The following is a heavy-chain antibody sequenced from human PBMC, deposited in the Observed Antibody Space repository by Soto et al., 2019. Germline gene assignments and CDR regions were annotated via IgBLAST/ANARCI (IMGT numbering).Heavy chain of an antibody. CDR2: IYSGGST. Sequence: EVQLVETGGGLIQPGGSLRLSCAASGFTVSNNYMSWVRQAPGKGLEWVSVIYSGGSTYYADSVKGRFTISRDNSKNTLDLQMNSLRAEDTAVYYCARVMVAILSWFDPWGQGTLVTVSS. V-gene: IGHV3-53*02. J-gene: IGHJ5*02. CDR1: GFTVSNNY. D-gene: IGHD2-21*01. CDR3: ARVMVAILSWFDP.